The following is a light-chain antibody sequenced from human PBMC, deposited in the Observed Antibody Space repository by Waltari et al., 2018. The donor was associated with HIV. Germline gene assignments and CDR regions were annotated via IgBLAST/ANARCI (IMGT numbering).Light chain of an antibody. CDR2: EDK. CDR3: QAWDTASVV. J-gene: IGLJ2*01. CDR1: KLGDKY. Sequence: SYELTQPPSVSVSPGQTASITCSGDKLGDKYTYGYQKKSGKSPVLVIYEDKKRPSGIPERFAGSNSGNTATLTISGTQAMDEADYYCQAWDTASVVFGGGTKLTFL. V-gene: IGLV3-1*01.